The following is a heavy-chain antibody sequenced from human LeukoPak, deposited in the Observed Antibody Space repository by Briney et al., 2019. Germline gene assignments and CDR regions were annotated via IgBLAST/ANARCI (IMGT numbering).Heavy chain of an antibody. J-gene: IGHJ4*02. CDR1: GFTFNTYG. D-gene: IGHD6-13*01. CDR2: ISSSSSYI. V-gene: IGHV3-21*01. Sequence: PGGSLRLSCTVSGFTFNTYGMSWVRQAPGKGLEWVSSISSSSSYIYYADSVKGRFTISRDNAKNSLYLQMNSLRAEDTAVYYCARHPGAAAGILGGQGTLVTVSS. CDR3: ARHPGAAAGIL.